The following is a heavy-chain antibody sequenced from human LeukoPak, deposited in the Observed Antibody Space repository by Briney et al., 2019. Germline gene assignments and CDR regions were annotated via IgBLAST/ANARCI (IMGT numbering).Heavy chain of an antibody. D-gene: IGHD5-18*01. CDR3: ARRDRYSSGQFDH. Sequence: SETLSLTCSASGDSISRSNYYWGWIRQPPGKGLEWIGSIHYTGSTYHNPSLKSRVTMSIDTSKNQFSLKVYSVTATDTAVYYCARRDRYSSGQFDHWGQGTLVTVSS. V-gene: IGHV4-39*01. CDR1: GDSISRSNYY. CDR2: IHYTGST. J-gene: IGHJ4*02.